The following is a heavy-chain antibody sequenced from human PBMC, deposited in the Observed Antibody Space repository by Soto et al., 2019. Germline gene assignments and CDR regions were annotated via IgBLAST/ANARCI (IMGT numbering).Heavy chain of an antibody. CDR3: ATGALGGRQQLVRGAFDF. CDR2: VAPIFDFS. CDR1: GGTFDSYS. Sequence: QVQLVQSGAEVTKPGSSVRVSCKASGGTFDSYSISWVRQAPGQGPEWGGEVAPIFDFSRYAPQFQGRVTIIADKTTSTAYLDRSGLTSEDTPVYYLATGALGGRQQLVRGAFDFWGQETMVTVSS. D-gene: IGHD3-10*01. V-gene: IGHV1-69*02. J-gene: IGHJ3*01.